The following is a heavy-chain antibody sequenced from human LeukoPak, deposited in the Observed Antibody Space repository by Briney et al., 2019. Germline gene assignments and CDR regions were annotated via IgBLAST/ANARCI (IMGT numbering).Heavy chain of an antibody. CDR1: GFTFSSYA. J-gene: IGHJ4*02. CDR2: MSGSGGNT. Sequence: GGSLTLSCAPSGFTFSSYAMSWVRQAPGEGREWVSAMSGSGGNTYYADSVKARFTISRDNSKNTLYLQMNSLRAEATAVYYCAKDLGRMVRGVGYWGQGTLVTASS. V-gene: IGHV3-23*01. CDR3: AKDLGRMVRGVGY. D-gene: IGHD3-10*01.